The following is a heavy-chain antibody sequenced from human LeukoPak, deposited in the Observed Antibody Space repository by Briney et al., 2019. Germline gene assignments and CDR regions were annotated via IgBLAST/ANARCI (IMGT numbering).Heavy chain of an antibody. J-gene: IGHJ4*02. D-gene: IGHD5-18*01. V-gene: IGHV1-46*01. CDR3: ARVVDTHFDY. CDR1: GYSFTRYF. CDR2: IIPSDGST. Sequence: GASVKVSCKASGYSFTRYFIHWVRQAPGQGLEWMGIIIPSDGSTSYAQKFQGRVTMTRDTSTSTVYMELSSLRAEDTAVYYCARVVDTHFDYWGQGTLVTVSS.